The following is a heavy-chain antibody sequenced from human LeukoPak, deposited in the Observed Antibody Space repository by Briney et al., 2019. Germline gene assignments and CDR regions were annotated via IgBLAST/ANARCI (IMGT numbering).Heavy chain of an antibody. CDR3: ARDYYYYGSGSYGSYNWFDP. J-gene: IGHJ5*02. D-gene: IGHD3-10*01. CDR2: IIPIFGTA. CDR1: GGTFSSYA. Sequence: SVKVSCKSSGGTFSSYAIIWVRQAPGQGLEWMGGIIPIFGTANYAQKFQGRVTITADESTSTAYMELSSLRSEDTAVYYCARDYYYYGSGSYGSYNWFDPWGQGTLVTVSS. V-gene: IGHV1-69*13.